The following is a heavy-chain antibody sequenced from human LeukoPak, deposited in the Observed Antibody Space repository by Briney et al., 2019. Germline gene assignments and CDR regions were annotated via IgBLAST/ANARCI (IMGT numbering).Heavy chain of an antibody. V-gene: IGHV4-59*08. D-gene: IGHD1-26*01. CDR1: GGSISSYY. CDR3: ARHGSYYEFDY. CDR2: ICYTGST. Sequence: PSETLSLTCTVSGGSISSYYWSWIRQPPGKGLEWIGYICYTGSTNYNPSLKSRVIISVDTSKIQFSLKLSSVTAADTALYYCARHGSYYEFDYWGQGTLVTVSS. J-gene: IGHJ4*02.